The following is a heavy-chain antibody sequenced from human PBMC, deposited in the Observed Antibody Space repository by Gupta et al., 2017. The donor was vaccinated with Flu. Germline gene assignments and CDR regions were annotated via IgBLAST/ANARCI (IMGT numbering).Heavy chain of an antibody. CDR1: GFSFSHYG. CDR3: AKDWKWNYNIYGMNV. J-gene: IGHJ6*02. CDR2: ISYDGRNK. D-gene: IGHD3-9*01. V-gene: IGHV3-30*18. Sequence: QEQVVESGGGVVQPGRSLRLSCAASGFSFSHYGMHWVRQAPGKGLEWVAEISYDGRNKNYADSVKGRFTISRDNSKNTLYLQMNSLRTEDTAVYYCAKDWKWNYNIYGMNVWGQGTTVTVSS.